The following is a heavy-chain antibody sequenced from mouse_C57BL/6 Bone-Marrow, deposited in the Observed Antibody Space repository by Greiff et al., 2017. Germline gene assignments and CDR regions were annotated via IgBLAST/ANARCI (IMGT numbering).Heavy chain of an antibody. CDR2: INPSNGGT. D-gene: IGHD1-1*01. Sequence: QVQLQQSGTELVKPGASVKLSCKASGYTFTSYWMHWVKQRPGQGLEWIGKINPSNGGTNYNEKFKSKATLTVDKSSSTAYMQLSSLTSGDSAVYYCEGDYCGSLWSFDVGGTGTTVTVSS. CDR1: GYTFTSYW. V-gene: IGHV1-53*01. CDR3: EGDYCGSLWSFDV. J-gene: IGHJ1*03.